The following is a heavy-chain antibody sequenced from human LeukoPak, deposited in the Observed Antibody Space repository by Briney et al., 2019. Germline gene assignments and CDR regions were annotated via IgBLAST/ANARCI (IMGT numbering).Heavy chain of an antibody. V-gene: IGHV1-2*06. Sequence: GASVKVSCKASGYTFTGYYMHWVRQAPGQGLEWMGRINPNSGGTNYAQKFQGRVTMTRDTSISTAYMELSRLRSDDTAVYYCARGTVVLWFGGSYYFDYWGQGTLVTVSS. D-gene: IGHD3-10*01. CDR3: ARGTVVLWFGGSYYFDY. CDR1: GYTFTGYY. CDR2: INPNSGGT. J-gene: IGHJ4*02.